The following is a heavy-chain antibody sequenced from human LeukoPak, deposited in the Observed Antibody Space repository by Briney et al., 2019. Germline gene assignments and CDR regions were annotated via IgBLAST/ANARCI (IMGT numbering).Heavy chain of an antibody. CDR3: ARDRGYYDPLRADAFDI. Sequence: GASVKVSCKASGYTFTGYYMHWVRQAPGQGLEWMGWINPNSGGTNYAQKFQGRVTMTRDTSISTAYMELSRLRSDDTAVYYCARDRGYYDPLRADAFDIWGQGTMVTVSS. V-gene: IGHV1-2*02. CDR2: INPNSGGT. J-gene: IGHJ3*02. CDR1: GYTFTGYY. D-gene: IGHD3-22*01.